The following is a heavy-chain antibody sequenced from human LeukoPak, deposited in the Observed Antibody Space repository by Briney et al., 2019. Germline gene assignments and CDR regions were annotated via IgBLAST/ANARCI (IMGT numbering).Heavy chain of an antibody. CDR2: IIPILGIA. Sequence: GSSVKVSCKASGGTFSSYAISWVRQAPGQGLEWMGRIIPILGIANYARKFQGRVTITADKSTSTAYMELSSLRSEDTAVYYCAREGAVAGKWAYYYGMDVWGQGTTVTVSS. CDR3: AREGAVAGKWAYYYGMDV. D-gene: IGHD6-19*01. CDR1: GGTFSSYA. V-gene: IGHV1-69*04. J-gene: IGHJ6*02.